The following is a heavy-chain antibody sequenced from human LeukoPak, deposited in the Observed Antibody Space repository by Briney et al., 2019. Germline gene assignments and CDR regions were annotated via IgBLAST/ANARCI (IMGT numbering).Heavy chain of an antibody. CDR1: GGSISSYY. CDR2: IYTSGST. CDR3: AREIGYYDILTGYSEPYYFDY. D-gene: IGHD3-9*01. Sequence: SSETLSLTCTVSGGSISSYYWSWIRQPAGKGLEWIGRIYTSGSTNYNPSLKSRVTMSVDTSKNQFSLKLSSVTAADTAVYYCAREIGYYDILTGYSEPYYFDYWGQGTLVTVSS. V-gene: IGHV4-4*07. J-gene: IGHJ4*02.